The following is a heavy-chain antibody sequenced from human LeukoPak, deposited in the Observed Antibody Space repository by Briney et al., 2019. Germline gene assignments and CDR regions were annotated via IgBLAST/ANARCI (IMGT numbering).Heavy chain of an antibody. J-gene: IGHJ4*02. CDR3: AKNAGYSYGLYYFDY. D-gene: IGHD5-18*01. Sequence: GGSLRLSCAASGFPFSSYAMSWVRQAPGKGVGGGSSIISSGGVTYYADSVKGRFTISRDNSKNTVYLQMDSLRAEDSAVYYCAKNAGYSYGLYYFDYWGQGTLVTVSS. CDR1: GFPFSSYA. CDR2: IISSGGVT. V-gene: IGHV3-23*01.